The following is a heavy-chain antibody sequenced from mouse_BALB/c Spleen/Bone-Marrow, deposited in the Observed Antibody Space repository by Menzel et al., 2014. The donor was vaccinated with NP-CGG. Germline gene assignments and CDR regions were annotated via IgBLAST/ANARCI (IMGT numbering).Heavy chain of an antibody. CDR3: VSHGSWFAY. CDR1: GFTFNTYA. Sequence: EVHLVESGGGLVQPKGSLKLSCAASGFTFNTYAMNWVHQAPGKGLEWVARIRSKSNNYATYYADSVKDRFTISRDDSQSMLYLQMNNLKTEDTAMYYCVSHGSWFAYWGQGTLVTVSA. CDR2: IRSKSNNYAT. V-gene: IGHV10-1*02. J-gene: IGHJ3*01.